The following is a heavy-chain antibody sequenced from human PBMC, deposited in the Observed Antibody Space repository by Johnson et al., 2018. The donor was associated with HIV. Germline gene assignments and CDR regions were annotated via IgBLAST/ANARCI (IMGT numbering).Heavy chain of an antibody. Sequence: QVQLVESGGGLVKPGGSLRLSCAASGFTFTNAWMTWVRQAPGKGLEWVSYISSSGGTTHNADSVKGRFAISRNNADNSLYLQMDSLGVEDTALYFCAREALDAFDIWGRGTMVTVSS. CDR2: ISSSGGTT. CDR1: GFTFTNAW. CDR3: AREALDAFDI. J-gene: IGHJ3*02. V-gene: IGHV3-11*04.